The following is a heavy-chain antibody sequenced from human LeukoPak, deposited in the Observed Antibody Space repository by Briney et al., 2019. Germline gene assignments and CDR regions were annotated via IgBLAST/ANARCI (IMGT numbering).Heavy chain of an antibody. CDR3: AGGQGFLIDY. D-gene: IGHD3-3*01. Sequence: GGSLRLSCAASGFTFSSYWMNWVRQAPGKGLEWVANIKQDGSAKYYVDSVKGRLTISRDNAKSLLYLQMNSLRAEDAAVYYCAGGQGFLIDYWGQGTLVTVSS. CDR2: IKQDGSAK. CDR1: GFTFSSYW. V-gene: IGHV3-7*01. J-gene: IGHJ4*02.